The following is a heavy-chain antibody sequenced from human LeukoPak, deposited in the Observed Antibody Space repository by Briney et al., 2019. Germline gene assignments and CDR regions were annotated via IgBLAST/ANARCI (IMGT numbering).Heavy chain of an antibody. CDR3: AGGQGFLIDY. D-gene: IGHD3-3*01. Sequence: GGSLRLSCAASGFTFSSYWMNWVRQAPGKGLEWVANIKQDGSAKYYVDSVKGRLTISRDNAKSLLYLQMNSLRAEDAAVYYCAGGQGFLIDYWGQGTLVTVSS. CDR2: IKQDGSAK. CDR1: GFTFSSYW. V-gene: IGHV3-7*01. J-gene: IGHJ4*02.